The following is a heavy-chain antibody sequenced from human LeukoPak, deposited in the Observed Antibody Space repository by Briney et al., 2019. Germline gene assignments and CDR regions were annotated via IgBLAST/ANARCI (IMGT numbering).Heavy chain of an antibody. V-gene: IGHV4-59*01. J-gene: IGHJ4*02. CDR3: AREMVATSEEFY. CDR2: IFYSGST. Sequence: PSETLSLTCTVSGGSISSYCWSWIRQPPGKGLEWIGYIFYSGSTNYNPSLKSRVTISVDTSKNQFSLKLSSVTAADTAVYYCAREMVATSEEFYWGQGTLVTVSS. CDR1: GGSISSYC. D-gene: IGHD5-12*01.